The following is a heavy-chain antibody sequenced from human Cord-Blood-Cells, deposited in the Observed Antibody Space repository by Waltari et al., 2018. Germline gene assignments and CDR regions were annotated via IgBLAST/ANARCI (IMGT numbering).Heavy chain of an antibody. J-gene: IGHJ4*02. Sequence: QVQLVQSGAEVKKPGASVKVSCKASGYTFTGYYMHWVRQAPGQGLEWIGWINPNRGGTNYAQKFQGRVTMTRDTSISPAYRELSRLRSDDTAVYYCARARNFDYWGQGTLVTVSS. CDR1: GYTFTGYY. V-gene: IGHV1-2*02. CDR3: ARARNFDY. CDR2: INPNRGGT.